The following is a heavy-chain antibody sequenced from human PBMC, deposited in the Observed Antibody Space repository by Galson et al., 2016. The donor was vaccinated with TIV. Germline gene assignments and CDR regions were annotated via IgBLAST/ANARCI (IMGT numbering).Heavy chain of an antibody. Sequence: SLRLSCAASGFTFGDYTMSWFRQAPGKGLEWVGFIRSKTYGGTTDYAASVKGRFTISRDDSNSVAFLQMNSLKTEDTAMYYCTRDVRIAVAGLFHWFDPGGQGTLVTVSS. V-gene: IGHV3-49*03. D-gene: IGHD6-19*01. J-gene: IGHJ5*02. CDR1: GFTFGDYT. CDR3: TRDVRIAVAGLFHWFDP. CDR2: IRSKTYGGTT.